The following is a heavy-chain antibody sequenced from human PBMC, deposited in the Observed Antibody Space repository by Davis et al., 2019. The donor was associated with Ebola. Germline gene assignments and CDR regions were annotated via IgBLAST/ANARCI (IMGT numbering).Heavy chain of an antibody. CDR2: ISSNGGST. J-gene: IGHJ3*02. CDR3: VKVGYCSSTSCYTNDAFDI. D-gene: IGHD2-2*02. V-gene: IGHV3-64D*08. CDR1: GFTFSSYA. Sequence: GESLKISCAASGFTFSSYAMSWVRQAPGKGLEYVSAISSNGGSTYYADSVKGRFTISRDNSKNTLYLQMSSLRAEDTAVYYCVKVGYCSSTSCYTNDAFDIWGQGTMVTVSS.